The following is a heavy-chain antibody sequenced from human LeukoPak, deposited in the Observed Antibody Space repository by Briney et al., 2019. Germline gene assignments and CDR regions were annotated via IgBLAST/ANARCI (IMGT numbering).Heavy chain of an antibody. V-gene: IGHV3-21*01. Sequence: PGGSLRLSCAASGFTFSSYSMNWVRQAPGKGLEWVSSISSSSSYIYYADSVKGRFTISRDNAKNSLYLQMNSLRAEDTAVYYCARERVEEYYDFWSGYSPELYYFDYWGQGTLVTVSS. CDR2: ISSSSSYI. CDR3: ARERVEEYYDFWSGYSPELYYFDY. D-gene: IGHD3-3*01. CDR1: GFTFSSYS. J-gene: IGHJ4*02.